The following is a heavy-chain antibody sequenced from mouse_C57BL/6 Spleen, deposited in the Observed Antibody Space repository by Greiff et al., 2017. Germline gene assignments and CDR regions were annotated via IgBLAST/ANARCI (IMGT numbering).Heavy chain of an antibody. Sequence: VQLVESGPELVKPGASVKISCKASGYAFSSSWMNWVKQRPGKGLEWIGRIYPGDGDTNYNGKFKGKATLTADKSSSTAYMQLSMLTSEDSAVYFCAREGPGLDAMDYWGQGTSVTVSA. D-gene: IGHD3-3*01. CDR1: GYAFSSSW. V-gene: IGHV1-82*01. CDR3: AREGPGLDAMDY. CDR2: IYPGDGDT. J-gene: IGHJ4*01.